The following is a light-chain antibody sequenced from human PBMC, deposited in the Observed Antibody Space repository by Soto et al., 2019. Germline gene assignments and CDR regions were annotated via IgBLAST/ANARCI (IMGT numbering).Light chain of an antibody. J-gene: IGKJ1*01. V-gene: IGKV3-15*01. Sequence: DILMTQSPATLSVSPGEGATLSCRASQTISSNLAWYQQKPGQVPRLLMYGASTRATGIPARFSGSGSGTEFTLTISSLQSEDFAVYYCQQYNNWPLTFSQGTKVEIK. CDR1: QTISSN. CDR2: GAS. CDR3: QQYNNWPLT.